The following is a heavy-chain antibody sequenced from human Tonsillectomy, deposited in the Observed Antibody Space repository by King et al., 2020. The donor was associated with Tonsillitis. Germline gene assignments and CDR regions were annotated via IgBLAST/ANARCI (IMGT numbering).Heavy chain of an antibody. Sequence: QVQLQESGPGLVKPSETLSLTCTVSGGSIRSSYWSWIRQPPGAGLEWIGHILYGGYTQNNPSLKGRVTLSVDTSKNQISLRVSSVTAADTAVYFCAREVGSGPHSGGPSWFDPWGQGTLVTVSS. V-gene: IGHV4-59*01. D-gene: IGHD2-8*02. J-gene: IGHJ5*01. CDR2: ILYGGYT. CDR1: GGSIRSSY. CDR3: AREVGSGPHSGGPSWFDP.